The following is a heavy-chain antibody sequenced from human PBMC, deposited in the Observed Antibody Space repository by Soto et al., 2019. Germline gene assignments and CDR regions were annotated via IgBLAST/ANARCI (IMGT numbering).Heavy chain of an antibody. V-gene: IGHV4-34*01. J-gene: IGHJ6*02. CDR2: MSHSGST. D-gene: IGHD3-10*01. Sequence: ENLSLTGAVYGGTFSGYYWSGFRQPPGKGLEWSGEMSHSGSTNYNPSLTSRVTLSVDTSKNQFSLKLSSVTAADTAVYSCARDPGRRRTMVRGVIGYYYGMDVWGQGTTVT. CDR1: GGTFSGYY. CDR3: ARDPGRRRTMVRGVIGYYYGMDV.